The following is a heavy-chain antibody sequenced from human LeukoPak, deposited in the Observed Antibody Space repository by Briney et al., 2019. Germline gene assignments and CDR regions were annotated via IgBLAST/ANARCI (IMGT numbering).Heavy chain of an antibody. V-gene: IGHV4-34*01. CDR3: APGFGVVRPVPFDY. CDR2: INHSGST. CDR1: GGSFSGYY. J-gene: IGHJ4*02. Sequence: SETLSLTCAVYGGSFSGYYWSWIRQPPGKGLEWIGEINHSGSTNYNPSLKSRVTISVDTSKNQFSLKLSSVTAADTAVYYCAPGFGVVRPVPFDYWGQGTLVTVSS. D-gene: IGHD3-3*01.